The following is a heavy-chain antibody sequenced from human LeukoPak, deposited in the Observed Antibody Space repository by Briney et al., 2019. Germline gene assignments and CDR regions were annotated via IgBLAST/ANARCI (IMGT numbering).Heavy chain of an antibody. CDR2: IKEDGSNK. CDR3: ARDTGYNTFDY. V-gene: IGHV3-7*05. J-gene: IGHJ4*02. Sequence: GGPLRLCCAAGGFTFSYYWMRWVRQAPGKGLGRVANIKEDGSNKYYVDSVKGRFTTSRDNAKNSQYLQMNSLRAEDTAVYYWARDTGYNTFDYWGQGTLVTVSS. D-gene: IGHD5-24*01. CDR1: GFTFSYYW.